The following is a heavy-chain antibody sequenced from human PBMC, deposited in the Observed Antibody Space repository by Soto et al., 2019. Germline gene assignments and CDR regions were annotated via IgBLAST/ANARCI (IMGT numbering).Heavy chain of an antibody. CDR3: ARDSSSGWYSWFDP. CDR1: GYTLTELS. CDR2: FDPEDGET. J-gene: IGHJ5*02. V-gene: IGHV1-24*01. D-gene: IGHD6-19*01. Sequence: ASVKVSCKVSGYTLTELSMHWVRQAPGKGLEWMGGFDPEDGETIYAQKFQGRVTMTEDTSTDTAYMELSSLRSEDTAVYYCARDSSSGWYSWFDPWGQGTLVTVSS.